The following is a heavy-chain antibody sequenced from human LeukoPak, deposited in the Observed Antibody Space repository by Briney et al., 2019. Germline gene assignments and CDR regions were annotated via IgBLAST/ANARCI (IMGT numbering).Heavy chain of an antibody. CDR2: VNSDGSST. J-gene: IGHJ4*02. CDR3: ARDHDSSLIDY. V-gene: IGHV3-74*01. D-gene: IGHD3-22*01. CDR1: GFTFSSYW. Sequence: SGGSLRLSCAASGFTFSSYWMHWVRQAPGKGLVWVSRVNSDGSSTSYADSVKGRFTISRDNAKNTLYLQMNSLRAEDTAVYYCARDHDSSLIDYWGQGTLVTVSS.